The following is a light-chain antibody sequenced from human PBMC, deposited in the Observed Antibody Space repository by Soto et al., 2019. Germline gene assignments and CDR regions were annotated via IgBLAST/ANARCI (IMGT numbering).Light chain of an antibody. Sequence: QLVLTQSPSASASLGASVKLTCTLSSGHSSYAIAWHQQQPEKGPRYLMKLNSDGSHSKGDGIPDRFSGSSSGAERYLTISSLQSEDEADYYWQTWGTGNAVFGGGTQLTVL. V-gene: IGLV4-69*01. CDR3: QTWGTGNAV. CDR1: SGHSSYA. J-gene: IGLJ7*01. CDR2: LNSDGSH.